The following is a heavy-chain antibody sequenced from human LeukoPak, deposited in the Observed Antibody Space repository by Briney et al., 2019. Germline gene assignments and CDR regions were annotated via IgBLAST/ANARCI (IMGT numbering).Heavy chain of an antibody. D-gene: IGHD1-26*01. CDR3: AKAAVYSKRWTPFDD. CDR2: ITTDGSGT. V-gene: IGHV3-74*01. J-gene: IGHJ4*02. CDR1: GFTFGRYW. Sequence: GGSRRLSCADSGFTFGRYWMHWVRQAPGKGLVWVSHITTDGSGTSYADSVKGRFTISRDNSKNTVYLQMNSLRPEDTAVYYCAKAAVYSKRWTPFDDWGRGTLVTVSS.